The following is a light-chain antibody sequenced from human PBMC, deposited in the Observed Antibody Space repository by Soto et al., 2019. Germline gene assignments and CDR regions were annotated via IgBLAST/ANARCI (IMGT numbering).Light chain of an antibody. V-gene: IGLV2-14*01. Sequence: QSALTQPASVSGSPGQSITISCTGTSSDVGAYNSVSWYQQHPGKAPKLIIYEVSNRPSGVSNRFSGSKSGNTASLTISGLQAEDEADYYCSSYTGTITLEVFGAGTKLTVL. CDR3: SSYTGTITLEV. J-gene: IGLJ1*01. CDR2: EVS. CDR1: SSDVGAYNS.